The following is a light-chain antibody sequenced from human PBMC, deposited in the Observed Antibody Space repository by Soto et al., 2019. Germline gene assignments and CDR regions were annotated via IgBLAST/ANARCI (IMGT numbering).Light chain of an antibody. J-gene: IGKJ1*01. CDR1: QNVSDK. CDR3: QQYGSSGT. CDR2: HAS. V-gene: IGKV3-20*01. Sequence: EIVLTQSPGTLSLSPGERATLSCRASQNVSDKLACYQQNPGQAPRLLIYHASARATGIPARFSGSGSGTDFTLTISRLEPEDFAVYYCQQYGSSGTFGQGTKVDIK.